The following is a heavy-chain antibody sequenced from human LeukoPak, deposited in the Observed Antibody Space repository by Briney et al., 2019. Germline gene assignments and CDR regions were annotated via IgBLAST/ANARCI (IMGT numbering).Heavy chain of an antibody. CDR3: ARGLPRYSSSWYGGYYFDY. V-gene: IGHV1-2*04. J-gene: IGHJ4*02. D-gene: IGHD6-13*01. Sequence: ASVKVSCKASGYTFTGYYMHWVRQAPGQGLEWMGWINPNSGGTNYAQKFQGWVTMTRDTSISTAYMELSRLRSDDTAVYYCARGLPRYSSSWYGGYYFDYWGQGSLVTVSS. CDR1: GYTFTGYY. CDR2: INPNSGGT.